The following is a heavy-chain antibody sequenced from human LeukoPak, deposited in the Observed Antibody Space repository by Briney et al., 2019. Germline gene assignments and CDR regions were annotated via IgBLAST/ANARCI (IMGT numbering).Heavy chain of an antibody. Sequence: ASVKVSCKASGYTFTSYDINWVRQATGQGREWMGWMNPNSGNTGYAQKFQGRVTITRNTSISTAYMELSSLRSEDTALYYCATEWAVAFDYWGQGTLVTVSS. V-gene: IGHV1-8*03. J-gene: IGHJ4*02. D-gene: IGHD6-19*01. CDR3: ATEWAVAFDY. CDR1: GYTFTSYD. CDR2: MNPNSGNT.